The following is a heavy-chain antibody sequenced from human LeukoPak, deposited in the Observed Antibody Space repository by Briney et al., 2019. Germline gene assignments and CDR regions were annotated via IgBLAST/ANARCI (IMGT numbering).Heavy chain of an antibody. V-gene: IGHV4-4*02. CDR2: IYHSGST. Sequence: SETLSLTCAVSGGSISSSNWWSWVRQPPGKGLEWIGEIYHSGSTNYNPSLKSRVTISVDKSKNQFSLKLSSVTAADTAVYYCASRGNITMVRGVISVHTYFDYWGQGTLVTVSS. CDR1: GGSISSSNW. CDR3: ASRGNITMVRGVISVHTYFDY. J-gene: IGHJ4*02. D-gene: IGHD3-10*01.